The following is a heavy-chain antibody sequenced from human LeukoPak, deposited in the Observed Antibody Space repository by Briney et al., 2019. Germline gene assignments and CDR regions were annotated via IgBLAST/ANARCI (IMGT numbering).Heavy chain of an antibody. CDR3: ARDGRWLQPNFDY. D-gene: IGHD5-24*01. J-gene: IGHJ4*02. Sequence: GRSLRLSCAASGFTFSSYGMHWVRQAPGKGLEWVAVISYDGSNKYYADSVKGRFTISRDNSKNTLYLQMNSLRAEDTAVYYCARDGRWLQPNFDYWGQGTLVTVSS. CDR2: ISYDGSNK. CDR1: GFTFSSYG. V-gene: IGHV3-30*03.